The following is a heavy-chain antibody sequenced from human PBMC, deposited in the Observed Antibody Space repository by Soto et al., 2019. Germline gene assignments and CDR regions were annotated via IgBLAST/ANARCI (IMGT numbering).Heavy chain of an antibody. CDR1: GFTFSSYA. CDR2: ISYDGSNK. J-gene: IGHJ6*02. V-gene: IGHV3-30-3*01. Sequence: QVQLVESGGGVVQPGRSLRLSCAASGFTFSSYALHWVRQAPGKGLEWVAVISYDGSNKDHADSVKGRFTISRDNSKNTLHLKMSSLGAEDTAVYYCARGGYSHGSSKGATYYYGVDVWGQGTTVAVSS. D-gene: IGHD5-18*01. CDR3: ARGGYSHGSSKGATYYYGVDV.